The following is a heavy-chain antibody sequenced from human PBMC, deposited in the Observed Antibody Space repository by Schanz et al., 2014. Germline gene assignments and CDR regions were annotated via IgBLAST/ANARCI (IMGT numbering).Heavy chain of an antibody. CDR2: ISSGGNP. V-gene: IGHV3-23*04. Sequence: EVQLVESEGGLVQPGGSLRLSCTASGFTFSSYAMSWVRQAPGKGLEWVSSISSGGNPYYANSVKGRFGISRDNSENTLYLQMNTLRAEDTAVYYCARKMKLGVYGGKGHDSLDIWGQGTMVTVSS. J-gene: IGHJ3*02. CDR3: ARKMKLGVYGGKGHDSLDI. CDR1: GFTFSSYA. D-gene: IGHD4-17*01.